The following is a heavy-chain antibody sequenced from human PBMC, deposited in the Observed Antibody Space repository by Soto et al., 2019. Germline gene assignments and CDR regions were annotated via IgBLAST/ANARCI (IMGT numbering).Heavy chain of an antibody. J-gene: IGHJ4*02. D-gene: IGHD2-15*01. CDR1: GFTFGIYA. Sequence: EVQLLECGGDLVRPGGSLRLSCAASGFTFGIYAMTWVRQAPGKGLEWVSTISATGGSTFYADSVKGRFTISRDNSKNTLYLQMNSLRAEDTAIYYCAKDLSSYYYFDFWGQGTLVTVSS. V-gene: IGHV3-23*01. CDR2: ISATGGST. CDR3: AKDLSSYYYFDF.